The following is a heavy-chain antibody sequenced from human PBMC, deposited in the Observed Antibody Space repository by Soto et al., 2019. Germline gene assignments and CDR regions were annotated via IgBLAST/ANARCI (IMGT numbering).Heavy chain of an antibody. CDR3: ATIVTKVRGVIPSSENNWFDH. V-gene: IGHV4-34*01. Sequence: SETLSLTCAVYGGSFSGYYWSWIRQPPGKGLEWIGEINHSGSTNYNPSLKSRVTISVDTSKNQFSLKLSSVTAADTAVYYCATIVTKVRGVIPSSENNWFDHWGKGTLVTVSS. J-gene: IGHJ5*02. CDR1: GGSFSGYY. CDR2: INHSGST. D-gene: IGHD3-10*01.